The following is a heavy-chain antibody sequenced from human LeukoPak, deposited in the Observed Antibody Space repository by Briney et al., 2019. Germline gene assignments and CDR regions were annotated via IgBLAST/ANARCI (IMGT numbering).Heavy chain of an antibody. CDR3: AKVRGGGYDSHYYYYGMDV. V-gene: IGHV3-30*18. D-gene: IGHD5-12*01. CDR2: ISYDGSNK. J-gene: IGHJ6*02. Sequence: GGSLRLSCAASGFTFSSYGMHWVRQAPGKGLEWVAVISYDGSNKYYADSVKGRFTISRDNSKNTLYLQMNSLRAEDTAVYYCAKVRGGGYDSHYYYYGMDVWGQGTTVTVSS. CDR1: GFTFSSYG.